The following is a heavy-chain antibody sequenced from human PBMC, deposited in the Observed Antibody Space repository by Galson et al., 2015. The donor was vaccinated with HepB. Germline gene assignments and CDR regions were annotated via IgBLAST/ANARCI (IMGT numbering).Heavy chain of an antibody. V-gene: IGHV3-21*01. D-gene: IGHD6-19*01. CDR2: ISSSSSYI. CDR3: ARVKGAVAGLIDY. J-gene: IGHJ4*02. CDR1: GFTFSSYS. Sequence: SLRLSCAASGFTFSSYSMNWVRQAPGKGLEWVSSISSSSSYIYYADSVKGRFTISRDNAKNSLYLQMNSLRAEDTAVYYCARVKGAVAGLIDYWGQGTLVTVSS.